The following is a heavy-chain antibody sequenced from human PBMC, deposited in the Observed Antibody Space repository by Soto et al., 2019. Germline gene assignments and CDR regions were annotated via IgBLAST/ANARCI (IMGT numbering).Heavy chain of an antibody. CDR3: ASSEYGSRSP. CDR1: GYSFTSYG. J-gene: IGHJ5*02. V-gene: IGHV1-18*01. CDR2: ISAYNGNT. D-gene: IGHD3-10*01. Sequence: GASVKVSCKASGYSFTSYGISWVRQAPGQGLEWMGWISAYNGNTNYAQKLQGRVTMTTDTSTGTAYMELRSLRSVDTAVYYCASSEYGSRSPSGQGTLVPVSS.